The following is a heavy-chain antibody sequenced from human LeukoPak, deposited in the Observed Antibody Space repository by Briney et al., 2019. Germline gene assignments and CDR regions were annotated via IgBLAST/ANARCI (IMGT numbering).Heavy chain of an antibody. Sequence: PSETLSLTCTVSGVSISSSSDWWGWIRQPPGQGLDWIGSIYPTGQTYYSASLKSRVTTSVDTSKSQFSLKLSSVTAADTAVYYCARQIAYGKWYFDYWGQGTLVTVSS. J-gene: IGHJ4*02. CDR2: IYPTGQT. CDR1: GVSISSSSDW. V-gene: IGHV4-39*01. D-gene: IGHD2-21*01. CDR3: ARQIAYGKWYFDY.